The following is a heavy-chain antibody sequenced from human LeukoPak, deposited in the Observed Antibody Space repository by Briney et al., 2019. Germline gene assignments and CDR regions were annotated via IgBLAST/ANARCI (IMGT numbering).Heavy chain of an antibody. V-gene: IGHV3-7*01. J-gene: IGHJ4*02. CDR3: ARVELELAHFDY. Sequence: AGGSLRLSCAASGFTFSNYWMSWVRQAPGKGLEWVANIKRDGSGKYYVDSVKGRFTISRDNAKNSLYLQLNSLRAEDTAVYYCARVELELAHFDYWGQGTLVSVSS. CDR2: IKRDGSGK. D-gene: IGHD1-7*01. CDR1: GFTFSNYW.